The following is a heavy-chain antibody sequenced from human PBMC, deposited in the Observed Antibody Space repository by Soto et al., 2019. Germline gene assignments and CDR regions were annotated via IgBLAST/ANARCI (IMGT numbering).Heavy chain of an antibody. Sequence: QVQLMQSGAEVKKPGASVKVSCKASGYTLSDHYMHWVRQAPGQGLEWMGWINPNSGGTNYAQKFQGRVTMTRDTSISTVYRELSGLRSDDTAVYFCARFPPYNYYDGRGYYYDYWGQGTLVIVSA. CDR1: GYTLSDHY. CDR2: INPNSGGT. CDR3: ARFPPYNYYDGRGYYYDY. D-gene: IGHD3-22*01. V-gene: IGHV1-2*02. J-gene: IGHJ4*02.